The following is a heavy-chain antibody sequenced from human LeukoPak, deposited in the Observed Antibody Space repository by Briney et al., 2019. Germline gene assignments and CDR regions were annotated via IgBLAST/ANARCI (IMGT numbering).Heavy chain of an antibody. CDR3: ARTFAAAHIDY. Sequence: GGSLRLSCAASGFTFSTYAMNWVRQAPGKGLEWVSTISASGGSTYYADSVQGRFTISRDNSKNTLYLEMNSLRAEDTAVYYCARTFAAAHIDYWGQGTLVTVSS. V-gene: IGHV3-23*01. CDR2: ISASGGST. D-gene: IGHD2-15*01. J-gene: IGHJ4*02. CDR1: GFTFSTYA.